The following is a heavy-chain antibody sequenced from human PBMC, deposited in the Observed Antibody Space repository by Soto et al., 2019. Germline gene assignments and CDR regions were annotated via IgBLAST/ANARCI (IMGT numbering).Heavy chain of an antibody. CDR2: IIPIFGTA. Sequence: SVKVSCKASGGTFSSYAISWVRQAPGQGLEWMGGIIPIFGTANYAQKFHGRVTITADESTSTAYMELSSLRSEAPALYYCSREPNFSNYDILPGPHPGGMDVWGPGHTVAVCS. CDR3: SREPNFSNYDILPGPHPGGMDV. D-gene: IGHD3-9*01. CDR1: GGTFSSYA. V-gene: IGHV1-69*13. J-gene: IGHJ6*01.